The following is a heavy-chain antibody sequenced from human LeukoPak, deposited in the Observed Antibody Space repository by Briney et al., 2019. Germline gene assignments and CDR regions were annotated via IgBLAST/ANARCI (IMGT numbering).Heavy chain of an antibody. CDR3: ARDQWDSSSWTRFDP. Sequence: ASEKVSCKASGYTFTGYYMHWVRQAPGQGLEWMGWINPNSGGTNYAQKFQGRVTMTRDTSISTAYMELSRLRSDDTAVYYCARDQWDSSSWTRFDPWGQGTLVTVSS. D-gene: IGHD6-13*01. CDR2: INPNSGGT. CDR1: GYTFTGYY. J-gene: IGHJ5*02. V-gene: IGHV1-2*02.